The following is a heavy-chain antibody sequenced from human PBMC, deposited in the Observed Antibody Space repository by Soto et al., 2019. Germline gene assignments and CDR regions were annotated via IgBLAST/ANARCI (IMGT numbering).Heavy chain of an antibody. CDR3: ATVGYSSCWYFCSGYYYMDV. Sequence: ASVKVSCKASGYTFTSYGISWVRQAPGQGLEWMGWMSAYNGNTNYAQKLQGRVTMTTDTSMSTASMELRSLRSDDTAVYYWATVGYSSCWYFCSGYYYMDVWGKGTTVTVSS. CDR2: MSAYNGNT. J-gene: IGHJ6*03. V-gene: IGHV1-18*01. D-gene: IGHD6-13*01. CDR1: GYTFTSYG.